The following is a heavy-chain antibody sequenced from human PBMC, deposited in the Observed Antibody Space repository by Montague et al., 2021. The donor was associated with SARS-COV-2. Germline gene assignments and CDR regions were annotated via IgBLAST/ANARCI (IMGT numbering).Heavy chain of an antibody. D-gene: IGHD6-13*01. Sequence: PALVQPTQTLTLTCTFSGFSLSTSGMCVGWIRQPSGKALEWLAXXXWXXXKYXSTSLKTRLTISKDTSKNQVVLTMTNMDPVDTATYYCARIFDSSWPTFDYWGQGTLVTVSS. CDR2: XXWXXXK. J-gene: IGHJ4*02. CDR3: ARIFDSSWPTFDY. V-gene: IGHV2-70*01. CDR1: GFSLSTSGMC.